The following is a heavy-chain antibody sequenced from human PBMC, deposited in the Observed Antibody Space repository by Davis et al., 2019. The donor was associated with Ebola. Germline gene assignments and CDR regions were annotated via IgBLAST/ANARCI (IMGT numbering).Heavy chain of an antibody. CDR2: ISGSGGST. D-gene: IGHD5-12*01. CDR3: ARDLEYGGYVGGKQTAYNWFDP. J-gene: IGHJ5*02. Sequence: GESLKISCAASGFTFSSYAMSWVRQAPGKGLEWVSAISGSGGSTYYADSVKGRFTISRDNSKNTLYLQMNSLRAEDTAMYYCARDLEYGGYVGGKQTAYNWFDPWGQGTLVTVSS. V-gene: IGHV3-23*01. CDR1: GFTFSSYA.